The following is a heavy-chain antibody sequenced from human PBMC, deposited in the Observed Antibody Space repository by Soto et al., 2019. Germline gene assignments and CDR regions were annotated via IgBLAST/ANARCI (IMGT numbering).Heavy chain of an antibody. J-gene: IGHJ4*02. CDR1: GYTFTSYG. Sequence: ASVKVSCKASGYTFTSYGISWVRQAPGQGLEWMGWISAYNANTNYAQKLQGRVTMTTDTSTSTAYMEPRSFRSDDTAVYFCARDRLGATGDYWGQGTLVTVSS. CDR3: ARDRLGATGDY. V-gene: IGHV1-18*01. D-gene: IGHD1-26*01. CDR2: ISAYNANT.